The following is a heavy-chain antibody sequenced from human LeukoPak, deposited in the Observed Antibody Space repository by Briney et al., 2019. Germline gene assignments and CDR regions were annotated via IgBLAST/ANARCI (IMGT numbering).Heavy chain of an antibody. V-gene: IGHV1-18*01. CDR3: ARDGSGSIDY. CDR1: GGTFSSYA. Sequence: ASVKVSCKASGGTFSSYAFSWVQQAPGQGLEWMGWISAYNGNTNYAQKLQGRVTMTTDTSTSTAYMELRSLRSDDTAVYYCARDGSGSIDYWGQGTLVTVSS. J-gene: IGHJ4*02. D-gene: IGHD3-10*01. CDR2: ISAYNGNT.